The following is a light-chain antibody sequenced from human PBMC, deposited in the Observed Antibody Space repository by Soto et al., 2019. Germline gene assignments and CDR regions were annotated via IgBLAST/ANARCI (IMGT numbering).Light chain of an antibody. CDR1: SSDVGCYNY. V-gene: IGLV2-11*01. CDR3: CSYAGSYTWV. CDR2: DVS. J-gene: IGLJ3*02. Sequence: QSALTQPRSVSGSPGQSVTISCTGTSSDVGCYNYVSWYQQHPGKAPKLMIYDVSKRPSGVPDRFSGSKSGNTASLTISVLQAEDEADYYCCSYAGSYTWVFGGGTKLTVL.